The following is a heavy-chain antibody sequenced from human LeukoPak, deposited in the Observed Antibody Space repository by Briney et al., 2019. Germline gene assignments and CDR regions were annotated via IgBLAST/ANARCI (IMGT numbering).Heavy chain of an antibody. CDR3: ARRWFGESYYFDY. CDR1: GYRFTSCW. Sequence: GESLKISCKGSGYRFTSCWIGWVRQMPGKGLEWMGIIYPGDSDTRYSPSFQGQVTISADKSISTAYLQWSSLKASDTAMYYCARRWFGESYYFDYWGQGTLVTVSS. CDR2: IYPGDSDT. J-gene: IGHJ4*02. V-gene: IGHV5-51*01. D-gene: IGHD3-10*01.